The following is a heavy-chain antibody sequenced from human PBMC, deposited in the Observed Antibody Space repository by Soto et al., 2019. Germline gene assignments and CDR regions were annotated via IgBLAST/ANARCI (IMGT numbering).Heavy chain of an antibody. CDR3: ARGGHNWFNNVGHN. Sequence: PVGSLRLSCAASGLTCSDYYMSWIRQATGKGLEWVSYISSSGSTIYYADSVKGRFTISRDNAKNSLYLQMNSLRAEDTAVYYCARGGHNWFNNVGHNWGQGTLVTVSS. V-gene: IGHV3-11*01. J-gene: IGHJ4*02. D-gene: IGHD1-20*01. CDR1: GLTCSDYY. CDR2: ISSSGSTI.